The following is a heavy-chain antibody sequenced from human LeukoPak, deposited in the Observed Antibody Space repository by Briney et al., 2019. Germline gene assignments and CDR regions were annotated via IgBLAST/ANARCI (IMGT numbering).Heavy chain of an antibody. V-gene: IGHV5-10-1*01. CDR2: IDPSDSYT. D-gene: IGHD3-3*01. CDR1: GYSFTSYW. CDR3: ARLENSITIFGVVTNDY. J-gene: IGHJ4*02. Sequence: PGESLKISCKGSGYSFTSYWISWVRQMPGKGLEWMGRIDPSDSYTNYSPSFQGHVTISADKSISTAYLQWSSLKASDTAMYYCARLENSITIFGVVTNDYWGQGPLVTVSS.